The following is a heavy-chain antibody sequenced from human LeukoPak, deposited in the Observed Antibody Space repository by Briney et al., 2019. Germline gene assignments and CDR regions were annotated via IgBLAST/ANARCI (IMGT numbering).Heavy chain of an antibody. CDR2: ISYDGSNK. D-gene: IGHD2-2*01. V-gene: IGHV3-30*04. CDR3: ARGDPDPAAPLDH. CDR1: GFTFSSYA. J-gene: IGHJ4*02. Sequence: QTGGSLRLSCAASGFTFSSYAMHWVRQAPGKGLEWVAVISYDGSNKYYADSVKGRFTISRDNSKNTLYLQMNSLRAEDTAVYNCARGDPDPAAPLDHWGQGPLVTVSS.